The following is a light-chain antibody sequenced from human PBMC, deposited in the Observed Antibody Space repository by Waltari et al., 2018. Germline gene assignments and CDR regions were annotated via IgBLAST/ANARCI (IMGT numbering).Light chain of an antibody. CDR2: DVS. J-gene: IGLJ3*02. CDR3: CSFTSSSTWV. Sequence: QSALTQPASVSGSPGQSITISCTGTATDIGGYNYVSWYQQHPGKAPKPVIFDVSSRPSGISYRFSASKFGNTASLTISGLQPDDEADYYCCSFTSSSTWVFGGGTKLTVL. V-gene: IGLV2-14*03. CDR1: ATDIGGYNY.